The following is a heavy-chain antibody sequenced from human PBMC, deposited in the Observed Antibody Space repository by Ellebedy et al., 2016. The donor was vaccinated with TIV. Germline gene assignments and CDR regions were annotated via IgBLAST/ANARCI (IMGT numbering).Heavy chain of an antibody. CDR1: GYTFTSYD. CDR2: MNPNRGNT. D-gene: IGHD2-15*01. V-gene: IGHV1-8*03. CDR3: ARARGGRTPRRYFDY. J-gene: IGHJ4*02. Sequence: AASVKVSCKASGYTFTSYDINWVRQATGQGLEWMGWMNPNRGNTGYEQKFQGRVTITRNTSISPAYMELSSLRSEDTAVYYCARARGGRTPRRYFDYWGQGTLVTVSS.